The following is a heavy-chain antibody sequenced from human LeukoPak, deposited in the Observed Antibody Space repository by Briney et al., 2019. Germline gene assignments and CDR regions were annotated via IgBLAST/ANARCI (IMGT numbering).Heavy chain of an antibody. Sequence: PSETLSLTCTVSGSSISSYYWSWIRQPPGKGLEWIGYIYYSGSTNYNPSLKSRVTISVDTSKNQFSLKLSSVTAADTAVYYCARDYSSGFFDYWGQGTLVTVSS. J-gene: IGHJ4*02. V-gene: IGHV4-59*01. CDR1: GSSISSYY. D-gene: IGHD6-19*01. CDR2: IYYSGST. CDR3: ARDYSSGFFDY.